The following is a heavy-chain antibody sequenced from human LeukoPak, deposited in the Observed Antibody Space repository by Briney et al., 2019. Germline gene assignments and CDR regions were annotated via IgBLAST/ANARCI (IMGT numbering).Heavy chain of an antibody. D-gene: IGHD2-15*01. J-gene: IGHJ4*02. CDR2: IWYDGSDK. V-gene: IGHV3-33*01. CDR3: ARAIPYCSGGSCYAVEY. CDR1: GFTFSSYG. Sequence: GGSLRLSCAASGFTFSSYGMHWVRQAPGKGLEWVAVIWYDGSDKYYSDSVKGRFTISRDNSKNTLYLQMNSLRAEDTAVYYCARAIPYCSGGSCYAVEYWGQGTLVTVSS.